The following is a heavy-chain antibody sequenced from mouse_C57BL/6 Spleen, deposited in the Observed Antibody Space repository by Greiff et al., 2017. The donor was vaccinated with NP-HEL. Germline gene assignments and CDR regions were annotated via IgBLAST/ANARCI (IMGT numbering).Heavy chain of an antibody. Sequence: QVQLQQSGAELARPGASVKLSCKASGYTFTSYGISWVKQRTGQGLEWIGENYPRSGNTYYNEKFKGKATLTADKSSSTAYMELRSLTSEDSAVYFCARWDYYGSSRYWYFDVWGTGTTVTVSS. D-gene: IGHD1-1*01. V-gene: IGHV1-81*01. CDR2: NYPRSGNT. J-gene: IGHJ1*03. CDR3: ARWDYYGSSRYWYFDV. CDR1: GYTFTSYG.